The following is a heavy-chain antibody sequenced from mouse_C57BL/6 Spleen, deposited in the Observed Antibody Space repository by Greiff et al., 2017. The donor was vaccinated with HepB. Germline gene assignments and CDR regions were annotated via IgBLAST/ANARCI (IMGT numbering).Heavy chain of an antibody. Sequence: ESGAELVRPGTSVKVSCKASGYAFTNYLIEWVKQRPGQGLEWIGVINPGSGGTNYNEKFKGKATLTADKSSSTAYMQLSSLTSEDSAVYFCARTVVRYFDVWGTGTTVTVSS. D-gene: IGHD1-1*01. CDR3: ARTVVRYFDV. J-gene: IGHJ1*03. V-gene: IGHV1-54*01. CDR1: GYAFTNYL. CDR2: INPGSGGT.